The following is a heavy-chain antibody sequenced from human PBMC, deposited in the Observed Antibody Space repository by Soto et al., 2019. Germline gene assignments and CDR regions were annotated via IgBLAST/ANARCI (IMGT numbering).Heavy chain of an antibody. CDR2: ISGNRGSA. CDR1: GFNFDDYA. D-gene: IGHD3-10*01. V-gene: IGHV3-9*01. Sequence: VQLMESGGGLVQPGTALRLSCAASGFNFDDYAMHWVRQAPGKGLEWVSGISGNRGSADYADSVKGRFTISRNNAKKYLYLQMNSVGPEDTAFYFCAKDISRGWFEVCDSWGQGTLVNVS. J-gene: IGHJ4*02. CDR3: AKDISRGWFEVCDS.